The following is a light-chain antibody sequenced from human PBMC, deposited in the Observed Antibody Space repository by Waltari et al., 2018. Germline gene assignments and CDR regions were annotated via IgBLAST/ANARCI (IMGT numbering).Light chain of an antibody. CDR2: KAS. CDR3: QQYNSYSLLT. Sequence: CRASQSISKWLAWYQQKPGKAPNLLIYKASTLESGAPSRFSGSGSGTDFSLTISSLQPDDFATYYCQQYNSYSLLTFGGGTKIEIK. V-gene: IGKV1-5*03. J-gene: IGKJ4*01. CDR1: QSISKW.